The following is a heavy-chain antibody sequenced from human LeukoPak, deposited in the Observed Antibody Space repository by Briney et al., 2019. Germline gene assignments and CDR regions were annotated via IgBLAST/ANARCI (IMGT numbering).Heavy chain of an antibody. Sequence: SETLSLTCTVSGGSISSYSWSWIQQPPGKGLEWIGYIYHSGSTYYNPSLKSRVTISVDRSKNQFSLKLSSVTAADTAVYYCARAKLLWFGNGAFDIWGQGTMVTVSS. D-gene: IGHD3-10*01. CDR3: ARAKLLWFGNGAFDI. V-gene: IGHV4-30-2*01. CDR1: GGSISSYS. J-gene: IGHJ3*02. CDR2: IYHSGST.